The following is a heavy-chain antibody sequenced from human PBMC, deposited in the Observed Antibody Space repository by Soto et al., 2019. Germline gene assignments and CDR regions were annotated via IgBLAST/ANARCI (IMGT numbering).Heavy chain of an antibody. CDR1: GFTFSTYS. D-gene: IGHD2-2*02. V-gene: IGHV3-21*01. J-gene: IGHJ6*02. CDR2: ISSRSDI. Sequence: TGGSLRLSCVGSGFTFSTYSINWVRQAPEKGLEWVSSISSRSDIYYADSVKGRFTISRDNAKNSVSLQMNSLRAEDTAVYYCAREYTAWPLAYGLDVWGQGTTVTVSS. CDR3: AREYTAWPLAYGLDV.